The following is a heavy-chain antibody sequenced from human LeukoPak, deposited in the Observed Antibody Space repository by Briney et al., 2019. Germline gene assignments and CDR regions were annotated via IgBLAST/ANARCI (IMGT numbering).Heavy chain of an antibody. CDR3: AKDLVGSITMVRGVDWYFDL. D-gene: IGHD3-10*01. J-gene: IGHJ2*01. V-gene: IGHV3-23*01. CDR1: GFTFSSCG. CDR2: ISGSGGST. Sequence: GGTLRLSCAASGFTFSSCGMSWVRQAPGKGLEWVSAISGSGGSTYYADSVKGRFTISRGNSKNTLYLQMNSLRAEDTAVYYCAKDLVGSITMVRGVDWYFDLWGRGTLVTVSS.